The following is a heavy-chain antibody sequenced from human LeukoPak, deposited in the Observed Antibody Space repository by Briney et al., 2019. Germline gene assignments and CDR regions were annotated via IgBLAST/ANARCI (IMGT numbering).Heavy chain of an antibody. CDR1: GYTFTGYY. D-gene: IGHD1-20*01. J-gene: IGHJ6*02. CDR3: ASLTGTTNYYYGMDV. CDR2: INPNSGGT. Sequence: ASVKVSCKASGYTFTGYYMHWVRQAPGQGLEWMGWINPNSGGTNYAQKFQGRVTMTRDTSISTAYMKLSRLRSDDTAVYYCASLTGTTNYYYGMDVWGQGTTVTVSS. V-gene: IGHV1-2*02.